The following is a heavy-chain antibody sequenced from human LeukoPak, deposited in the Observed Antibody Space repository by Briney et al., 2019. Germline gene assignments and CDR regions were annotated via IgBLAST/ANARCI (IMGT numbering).Heavy chain of an antibody. J-gene: IGHJ5*02. D-gene: IGHD3-3*01. V-gene: IGHV3-23*01. CDR1: GFTFSSYA. Sequence: GGSLRLSCAASGFTFSSYAMSWVRQAPGRGLEWVSAISGSGGSTYYADSVKGRFTISRDNSKNTLYLQMNSLRAEDTAVYYCAKAGRDFWSGYYDPGFDPWGQGTLVTVSS. CDR3: AKAGRDFWSGYYDPGFDP. CDR2: ISGSGGST.